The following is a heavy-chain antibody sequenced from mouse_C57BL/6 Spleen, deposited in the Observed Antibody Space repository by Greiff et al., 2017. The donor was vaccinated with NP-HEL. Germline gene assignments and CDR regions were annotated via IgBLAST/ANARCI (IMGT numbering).Heavy chain of an antibody. V-gene: IGHV1-22*01. Sequence: VQLQQSGPELVKPGASVKMSCKASGYTFTDYNMHWVKQSHGKSLEWIGYINPNNGGTSYNQKFKGKATLTVNKSSSTAYMELRSLTSEDSAVYYCAAYYYGSNWYFDVWGTGTTVTVSS. CDR1: GYTFTDYN. J-gene: IGHJ1*03. D-gene: IGHD1-1*01. CDR3: AAYYYGSNWYFDV. CDR2: INPNNGGT.